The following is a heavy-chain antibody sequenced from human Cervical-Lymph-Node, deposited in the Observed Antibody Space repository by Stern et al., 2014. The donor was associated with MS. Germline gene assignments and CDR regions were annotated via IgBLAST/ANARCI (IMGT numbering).Heavy chain of an antibody. D-gene: IGHD2-2*01. J-gene: IGHJ6*02. CDR2: ISYDGSNK. CDR1: GFTFSSYA. Sequence: VQLXXXGGGVVQPGRSLRLSCAASGFTFSSYAMHWVRQAPGKGLEWVAVISYDGSNKYYADSVKGRFTISRDNSKNTLYLQMNSLRAEDTAVYYCARENGVVPAXXXMDVWGQGTTVTVSS. CDR3: ARENGVVPAXXXMDV. V-gene: IGHV3-30*01.